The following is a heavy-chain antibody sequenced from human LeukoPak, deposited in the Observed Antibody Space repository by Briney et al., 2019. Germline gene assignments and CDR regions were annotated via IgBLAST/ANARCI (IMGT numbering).Heavy chain of an antibody. CDR1: GGSISIYY. J-gene: IGHJ6*03. CDR2: IYTSGST. V-gene: IGHV4-4*07. D-gene: IGHD3-22*01. CDR3: ARVGDYYDSSGYYTYYYYMDV. Sequence: SETLSLTCTVSGGSISIYYWSWIRQPAGKGLEWIGHIYTSGSTNYNPSLKSRVTISVDKSKNQFSLKLSSVTAADTAVYYCARVGDYYDSSGYYTYYYYMDVWGKGTTVTVSS.